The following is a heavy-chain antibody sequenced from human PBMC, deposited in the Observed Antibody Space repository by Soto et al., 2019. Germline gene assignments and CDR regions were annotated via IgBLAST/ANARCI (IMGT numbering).Heavy chain of an antibody. CDR2: ISGSDGRT. J-gene: IGHJ4*02. Sequence: GGSLRLSCAASGFTFSDYAMSWVRQAPGKGLEWVSGISGSDGRTYYADSVKGRFTISRDNSKNTLYLQMSSLRAEDTAVYNCANHLWFGELSNWGQGTLVTVSS. CDR1: GFTFSDYA. CDR3: ANHLWFGELSN. D-gene: IGHD3-10*01. V-gene: IGHV3-23*01.